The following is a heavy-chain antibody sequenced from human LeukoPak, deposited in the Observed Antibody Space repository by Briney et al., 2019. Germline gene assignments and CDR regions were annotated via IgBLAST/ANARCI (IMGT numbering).Heavy chain of an antibody. Sequence: GGSLRLSCAASGFTFSSYAMHWVRQAPGKGLEWVAVISYDGSNKYYADSVKGRFTISRDNSKNTLYLQMNSLRAEDTAVYYCARARGDNWFDPWGQGTLVTVFS. CDR3: ARARGDNWFDP. CDR2: ISYDGSNK. J-gene: IGHJ5*02. CDR1: GFTFSSYA. V-gene: IGHV3-30-3*01.